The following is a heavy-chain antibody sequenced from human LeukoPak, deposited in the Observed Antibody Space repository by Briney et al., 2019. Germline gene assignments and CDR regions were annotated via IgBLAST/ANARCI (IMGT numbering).Heavy chain of an antibody. V-gene: IGHV4-59*01. Sequence: TXXXTCTVSGGSISSYYWSWIRQPPGKGLECIGYIYYSGSTNYDPSLKSRVTISLDTSKNQFSLKMSSVTAADTAVYYCARLSYVAGTTGNYYFDYWGQGTLVTVSS. J-gene: IGHJ4*02. CDR2: IYYSGST. CDR3: ARLSYVAGTTGNYYFDY. D-gene: IGHD6-19*01. CDR1: GGSISSYY.